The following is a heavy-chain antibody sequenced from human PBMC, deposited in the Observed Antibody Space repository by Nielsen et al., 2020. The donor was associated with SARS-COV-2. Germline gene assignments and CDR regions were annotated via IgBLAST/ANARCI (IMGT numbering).Heavy chain of an antibody. V-gene: IGHV4-30-4*01. CDR1: GGSISSGDYY. CDR3: ARGYLDCSSTSCYPSWFDP. D-gene: IGHD2-2*01. Sequence: LRLSCTVSGGSISSGDYYWSWIRQPPGKGLEWIGYIYYSGSTYYNPSLKSRVTISVDTSKNQFSLKLSSVTAADTAVYYCARGYLDCSSTSCYPSWFDPWGQGTLVTVSS. J-gene: IGHJ5*02. CDR2: IYYSGST.